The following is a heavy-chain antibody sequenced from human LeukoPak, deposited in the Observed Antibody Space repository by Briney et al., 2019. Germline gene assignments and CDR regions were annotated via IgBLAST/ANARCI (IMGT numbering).Heavy chain of an antibody. J-gene: IGHJ6*03. Sequence: GASVKVSCKASGYTFTSYGISWVRQAPGQGLEWMGWISAYNGNTNYAQKLQGRVTMTTDTSTSTAYMELRSLRSDDTAVYYCARLIVGAYYYYYYYMDVWGKGTTVTISS. CDR2: ISAYNGNT. CDR3: ARLIVGAYYYYYYYMDV. V-gene: IGHV1-18*01. CDR1: GYTFTSYG. D-gene: IGHD1-26*01.